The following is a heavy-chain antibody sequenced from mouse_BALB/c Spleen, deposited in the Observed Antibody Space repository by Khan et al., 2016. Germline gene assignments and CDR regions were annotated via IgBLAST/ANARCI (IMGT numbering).Heavy chain of an antibody. Sequence: EVQLVESGPGLVKPSQTVSLTCTVTGISITTGNYRWSWIRQFPGNKLEWIGYIYYSGIITYNPSPTSRTTITRDTSKNQFFLEMNSLTAEDTATYYCARYRYDYFDYWGQGATLTVSS. D-gene: IGHD2-14*01. J-gene: IGHJ2*01. CDR3: ARYRYDYFDY. V-gene: IGHV3-5*02. CDR1: GISITTGNYR. CDR2: IYYSGII.